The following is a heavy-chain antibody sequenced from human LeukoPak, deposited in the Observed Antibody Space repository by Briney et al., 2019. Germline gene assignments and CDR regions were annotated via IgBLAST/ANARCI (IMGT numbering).Heavy chain of an antibody. CDR1: GGTFSSYA. Sequence: SVKVSCKASGGTFSSYAISWVRQAPGQGLEWMGGIIPIFGTANYAQKFQGRVTITADESTSTAYMELSSLRSEDTAVYYCASTYYDILTGYSNYYYYGMDVWGKGTTVTVSS. V-gene: IGHV1-69*13. J-gene: IGHJ6*04. CDR3: ASTYYDILTGYSNYYYYGMDV. D-gene: IGHD3-9*01. CDR2: IIPIFGTA.